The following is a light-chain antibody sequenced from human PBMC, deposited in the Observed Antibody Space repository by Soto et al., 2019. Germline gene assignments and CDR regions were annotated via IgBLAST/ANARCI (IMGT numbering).Light chain of an antibody. CDR3: QQYGSSGT. CDR1: QSVSNNY. Sequence: ELVLTHSPATLSLSPGERATLSFRASQSVSNNYLAWYQQKPGQAPRLLIYGASNRATGIPDRFSGSGSGTDFALTISRLEPEDFAVYYCQQYGSSGTLGQGTKVDIK. J-gene: IGKJ1*01. V-gene: IGKV3-20*01. CDR2: GAS.